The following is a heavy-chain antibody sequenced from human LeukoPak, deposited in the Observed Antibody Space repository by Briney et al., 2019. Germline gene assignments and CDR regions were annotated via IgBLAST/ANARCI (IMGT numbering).Heavy chain of an antibody. V-gene: IGHV4-59*01. Sequence: SETLSLTCTVSGGSINGFYWSWIRQAPGKGLDWIGYIYDGGSSDYSPSLKSRVIISIDRSKNQFSLRLKSVTAADTAVYFCARASGTGSLKFDPWGLGGLVTVSS. CDR2: IYDGGSS. D-gene: IGHD3-10*01. CDR3: ARASGTGSLKFDP. CDR1: GGSINGFY. J-gene: IGHJ5*02.